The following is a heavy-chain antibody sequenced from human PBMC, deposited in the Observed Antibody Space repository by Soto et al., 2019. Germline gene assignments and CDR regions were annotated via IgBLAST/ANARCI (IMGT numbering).Heavy chain of an antibody. Sequence: RSETLSLTCSVSGDSISRIDYYWTWIRQHPEKGLEWIGNIYFRGNTYYSPSLESRLTISVDTSKNQFSLKLTSVTAADTAVYYCAREGGSYDSGGYLIRGAFDIWGQGTMVT. V-gene: IGHV4-31*03. J-gene: IGHJ3*02. CDR2: IYFRGNT. CDR3: AREGGSYDSGGYLIRGAFDI. D-gene: IGHD3-22*01. CDR1: GDSISRIDYY.